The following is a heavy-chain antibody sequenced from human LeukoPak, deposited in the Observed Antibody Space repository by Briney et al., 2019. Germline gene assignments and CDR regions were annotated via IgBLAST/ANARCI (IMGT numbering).Heavy chain of an antibody. J-gene: IGHJ4*02. CDR1: GFTFSIYW. V-gene: IGHV3-7*01. CDR2: INQDGSQK. CDR3: ARVIAAAFDY. D-gene: IGHD6-13*01. Sequence: GGSLRLSCAASGFTFSIYWMSWVRQAPGKGLEWVANINQDGSQKYYVDSVKGRFTISRDNAKNSFFLQMNSLRAEDTAVYYCARVIAAAFDYWGQGTLVTVSS.